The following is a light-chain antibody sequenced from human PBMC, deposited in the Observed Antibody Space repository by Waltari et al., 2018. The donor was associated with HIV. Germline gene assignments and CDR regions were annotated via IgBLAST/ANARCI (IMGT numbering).Light chain of an antibody. CDR2: ERN. V-gene: IGLV3-12*01. CDR3: QVWDDELLN. J-gene: IGLJ2*01. Sequence: WYQKKAGQSPQLIIDERNRRPSGVPDRFAASMSVDTTTLFITGSQSVDEAEYFCQVWDDELLNFGGGTRLTVL.